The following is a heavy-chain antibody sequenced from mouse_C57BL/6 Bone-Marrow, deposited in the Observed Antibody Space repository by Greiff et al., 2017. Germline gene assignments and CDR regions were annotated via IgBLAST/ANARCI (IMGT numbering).Heavy chain of an antibody. D-gene: IGHD1-1*02. CDR1: GYTFTEYT. CDR2: FYPGSGSI. Sequence: VQLQQSGAELVKPGASVKLSCKASGYTFTEYTIHWVKQRSGQGLEWIGWFYPGSGSIKYNEKFKDKATLTADKFSSNVYMELSRFTSGGSAVYCCASHYYGFAYWGQGTLVTVSA. J-gene: IGHJ3*01. CDR3: ASHYYGFAY. V-gene: IGHV1-62-2*01.